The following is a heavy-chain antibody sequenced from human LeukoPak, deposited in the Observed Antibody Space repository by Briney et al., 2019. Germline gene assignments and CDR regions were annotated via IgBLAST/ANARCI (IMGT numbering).Heavy chain of an antibody. CDR3: APTAEAYTGWWKV. V-gene: IGHV1-2*02. CDR1: GYKFTDDY. Sequence: ASVKVSCKASGYKFTDDYMHWVRQAPGQGLEFMGWINPDSGFTNYAQKFKGRVAMTRDTSISTAYLEVRSLTSDDTAVYYCAPTAEAYTGWWKVWGQGTLVTVSS. J-gene: IGHJ4*02. CDR2: INPDSGFT. D-gene: IGHD3-16*01.